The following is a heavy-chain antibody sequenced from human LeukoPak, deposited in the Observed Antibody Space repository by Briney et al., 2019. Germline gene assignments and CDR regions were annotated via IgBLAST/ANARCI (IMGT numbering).Heavy chain of an antibody. CDR2: IYYHGST. Sequence: PSETLSLTCTVYGDPISGYSNYKWSWIRHPPGKGLEWIGYIYYHGSTNYNPSLKSRVTFSVGTSKNQFSLKLTSVTAADTAVYYCAREYSAFDYWGQGTLVTVS. CDR1: GDPISGYSNYK. J-gene: IGHJ4*02. D-gene: IGHD6-13*01. V-gene: IGHV4-61*01. CDR3: AREYSAFDY.